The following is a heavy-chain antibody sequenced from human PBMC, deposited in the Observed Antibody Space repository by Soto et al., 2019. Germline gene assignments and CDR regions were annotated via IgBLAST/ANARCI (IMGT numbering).Heavy chain of an antibody. J-gene: IGHJ4*02. D-gene: IGHD4-4*01. CDR1: VGSFSGYY. Sequence: PSETLSLTCAVYVGSFSGYYWSWIRQPPGKGLEWIGEINHSGTAYFNPSLGTRVTFPVDTSKNQFSLTLYSVTAADTAVYYCARTTGRHLDFWGQGILVTVSS. V-gene: IGHV4-34*01. CDR3: ARTTGRHLDF. CDR2: INHSGTA.